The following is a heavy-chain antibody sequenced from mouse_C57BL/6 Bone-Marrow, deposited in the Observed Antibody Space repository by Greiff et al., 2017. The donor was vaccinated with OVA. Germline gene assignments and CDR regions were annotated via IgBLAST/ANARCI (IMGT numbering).Heavy chain of an antibody. CDR3: ARGGLLRPAWFAY. CDR1: GYSITSGYY. V-gene: IGHV3-6*01. CDR2: ISYDGSN. Sequence: DVKLVESGPGLVKPSQSLSLTCSVTGYSITSGYYWNWIRQFPGNKLEWMGYISYDGSNNYNPSLKNRISITRDTSKNQFFLKLNSVTTEDTATYYCARGGLLRPAWFAYWGQGTLVTVSA. D-gene: IGHD1-2*01. J-gene: IGHJ3*01.